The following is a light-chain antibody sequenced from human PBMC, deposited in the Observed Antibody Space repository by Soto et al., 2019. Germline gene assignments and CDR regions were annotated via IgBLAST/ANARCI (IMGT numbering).Light chain of an antibody. CDR2: DVS. CDR1: SSDVGGYNY. J-gene: IGLJ1*01. V-gene: IGLV2-14*03. Sequence: QSVLTQPASVSGSPGQSITISCTGTSSDVGGYNYVSRYQRHPGKAPKLTIYDVSNRPSGVSNRFSGSKSGNTASLTISGLQADDEADYYCSSYTSSSTLPYVFGTGTKVTVL. CDR3: SSYTSSSTLPYV.